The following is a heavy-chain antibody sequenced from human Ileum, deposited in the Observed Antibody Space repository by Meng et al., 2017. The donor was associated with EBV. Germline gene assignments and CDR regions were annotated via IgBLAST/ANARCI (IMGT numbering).Heavy chain of an antibody. J-gene: IGHJ5*01. CDR1: GFSISTSGVG. Sequence: QITLKASAPTVVKPTKTLPRTCTFSGFSISTSGVGVGWIRQPPGKALEWLAMIYGQGDKHYSPSLTSRLTITKDTSKNQVVLTMTNMDSVDTATYYCALRPRQLLRGWFDSWGQGALVTVSS. CDR3: ALRPRQLLRGWFDS. D-gene: IGHD6-13*01. CDR2: IYGQGDK. V-gene: IGHV2-5*01.